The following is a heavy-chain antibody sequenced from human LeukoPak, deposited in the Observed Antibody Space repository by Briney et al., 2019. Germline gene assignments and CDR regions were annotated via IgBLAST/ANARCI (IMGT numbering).Heavy chain of an antibody. V-gene: IGHV4-34*01. J-gene: IGHJ6*02. Sequence: SETLSLTCAVYGGSFSGYYWSWIRQPPGKGLEWIGESNHSGNTNYNPSLKSRVTISVDKSKNHFSLKLSSVTAADTALYYCARAYSSSSVGMDVWGQGTTVTVSS. CDR2: SNHSGNT. D-gene: IGHD6-6*01. CDR1: GGSFSGYY. CDR3: ARAYSSSSVGMDV.